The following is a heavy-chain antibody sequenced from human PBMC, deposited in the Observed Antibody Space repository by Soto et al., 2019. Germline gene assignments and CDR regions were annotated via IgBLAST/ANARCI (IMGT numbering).Heavy chain of an antibody. CDR1: GDSLSSYY. CDR2: IYYRGGT. V-gene: IGHV4-59*13. Sequence: SETLSLTCTVSGDSLSSYYWSWSRQSPGRGLEWIGFIYYRGGTTNYNPSLKSRVTISVDTSKNQFSLKLSSVTAADTAVYYCARLKGGGGSCYVDYWGQGTLVTVSS. D-gene: IGHD2-15*01. CDR3: ARLKGGGGSCYVDY. J-gene: IGHJ4*02.